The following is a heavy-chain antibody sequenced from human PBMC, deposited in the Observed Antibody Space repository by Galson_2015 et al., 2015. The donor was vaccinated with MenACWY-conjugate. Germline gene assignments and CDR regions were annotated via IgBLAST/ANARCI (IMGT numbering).Heavy chain of an antibody. D-gene: IGHD2-21*02. V-gene: IGHV3-74*01. Sequence: SLRLSCAAPGFTFSSDWMHWVRQAPGKGLVWVSRINGAGTDTGYADSVKGRFTISRDNAKNTLYLQMNSLRDDDTAVYYCVRSVVTAYGYFDYWGQGTLVTVSS. CDR3: VRSVVTAYGYFDY. J-gene: IGHJ4*02. CDR1: GFTFSSDW. CDR2: INGAGTDT.